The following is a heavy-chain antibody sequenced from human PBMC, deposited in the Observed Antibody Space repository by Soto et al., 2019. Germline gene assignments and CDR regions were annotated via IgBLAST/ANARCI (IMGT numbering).Heavy chain of an antibody. CDR1: GFTFTRDS. J-gene: IGHJ4*02. CDR3: ERESEDLTSNFDY. V-gene: IGHV3-21*06. CDR2: ISSTTKYI. Sequence: GGTLRLSCAASGFTFTRDSMNWVRQAPGKGLGWVSSISSTTKYIYYGDSRRGRITISRENAKNSLYREKNSLRAEDTAVYYCERESEDLTSNFDYWGQGSLVTVS.